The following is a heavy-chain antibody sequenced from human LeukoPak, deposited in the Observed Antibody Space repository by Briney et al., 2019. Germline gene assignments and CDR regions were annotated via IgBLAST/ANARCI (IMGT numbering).Heavy chain of an antibody. CDR3: ARGRYGGYFDC. Sequence: PSETLSLTCIVSGGSITSDYWSWIRQPPGKGLEWIGYIENSGRTEYNPSLMSRITISVDTSKIQFSLMLSPVTAADTAVYYCARGRYGGYFDCWDQGTPVTVSS. D-gene: IGHD4-23*01. J-gene: IGHJ4*02. CDR2: IENSGRT. V-gene: IGHV4-59*01. CDR1: GGSITSDY.